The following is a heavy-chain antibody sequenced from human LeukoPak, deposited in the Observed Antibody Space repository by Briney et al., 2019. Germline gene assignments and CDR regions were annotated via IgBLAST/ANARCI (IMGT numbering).Heavy chain of an antibody. Sequence: ASVKVSCKASGGTFSSYAISWVRQAPGQGLEWMGGIIPIFGTANYAQKFQGRVTITTDESTSTAYMELSSLRSEDTAVYYCASPSFSLYNWPHNYYYYYYYMDVWGKGTTVTVSS. J-gene: IGHJ6*03. V-gene: IGHV1-69*05. CDR2: IIPIFGTA. D-gene: IGHD5-24*01. CDR1: GGTFSSYA. CDR3: ASPSFSLYNWPHNYYYYYYYMDV.